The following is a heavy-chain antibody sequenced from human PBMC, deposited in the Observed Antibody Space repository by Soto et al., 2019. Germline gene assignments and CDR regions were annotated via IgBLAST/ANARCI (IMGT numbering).Heavy chain of an antibody. J-gene: IGHJ4*02. V-gene: IGHV1-3*01. Sequence: QVQLVQSGAEVKKPGASVKVSCKASGYTFTSYAIHWVRQAPGQRLEWMGWINAGNRNTKYSQKFQGRVTITRDTSASTAYMELSSLRSEDTAVYYCARGLYNPSDYWGQGTLVTVSS. CDR2: INAGNRNT. D-gene: IGHD1-20*01. CDR3: ARGLYNPSDY. CDR1: GYTFTSYA.